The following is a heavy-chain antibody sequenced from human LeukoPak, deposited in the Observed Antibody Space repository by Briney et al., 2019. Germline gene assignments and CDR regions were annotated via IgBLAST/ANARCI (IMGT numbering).Heavy chain of an antibody. CDR3: ARYLAAPYDAFDI. Sequence: ASVKVSCKASGYTFTGYYIHWVRQAPGQGLEWMGWINANSGGTNYAQKFQGGVAMTRDTSVSTAYMELSRLRFDDTAVYYCARYLAAPYDAFDIWGQGTMVIVSS. CDR2: INANSGGT. J-gene: IGHJ3*02. CDR1: GYTFTGYY. V-gene: IGHV1-2*02. D-gene: IGHD6-6*01.